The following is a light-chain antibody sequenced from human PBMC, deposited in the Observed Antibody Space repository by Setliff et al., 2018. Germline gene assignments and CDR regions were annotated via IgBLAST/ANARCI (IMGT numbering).Light chain of an antibody. Sequence: SVLTQPASVSGSPGQSITISCTGTSSDVGGYNYVSWYQQHPGKAPKLMIYDVSKRPSGVSNRFSGSKSGNTASLTISGLQAEDEADYYCSSYTSSSTSVVFGGGTQLTVL. CDR1: SSDVGGYNY. J-gene: IGLJ2*01. CDR3: SSYTSSSTSVV. V-gene: IGLV2-14*01. CDR2: DVS.